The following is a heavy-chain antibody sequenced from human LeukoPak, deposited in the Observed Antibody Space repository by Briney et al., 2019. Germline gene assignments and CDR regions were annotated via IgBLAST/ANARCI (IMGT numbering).Heavy chain of an antibody. J-gene: IGHJ5*02. V-gene: IGHV3-21*01. CDR1: GFTFSSYS. Sequence: PGGSLRLSCAASGFTFSSYSMNWVRQAPGKGLEWVSSISSSSSYIYYADSVKGRFTISRDNAKNSLYLQMNSLRAEDTAVYYCARAFGRERLLWFGESHNWFDPWGQGTLVTVSS. CDR2: ISSSSSYI. CDR3: ARAFGRERLLWFGESHNWFDP. D-gene: IGHD3-10*01.